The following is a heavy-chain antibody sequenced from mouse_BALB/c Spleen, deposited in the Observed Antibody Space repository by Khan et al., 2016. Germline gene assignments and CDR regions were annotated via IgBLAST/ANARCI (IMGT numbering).Heavy chain of an antibody. V-gene: IGHV1-54*01. CDR1: GYAFTNSL. D-gene: IGHD1-1*01. CDR3: ARADYYGSSGAY. Sequence: QGQLKEAGAELVRPGTSVKGSCKASGYAFTNSLLEWVKQRPGQGLEGIGVFIPGSGGINYNEKFKGKATLIADKSSTPAYMQFSSLTSDASADYFCARADYYGSSGAYWGQGTLVTVSA. CDR2: FIPGSGGI. J-gene: IGHJ3*01.